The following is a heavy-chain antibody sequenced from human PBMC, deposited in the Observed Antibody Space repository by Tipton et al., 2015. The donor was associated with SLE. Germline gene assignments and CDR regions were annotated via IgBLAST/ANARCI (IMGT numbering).Heavy chain of an antibody. CDR2: IYHSGTT. D-gene: IGHD7-27*01. J-gene: IGHJ4*02. Sequence: TLSLTCSVSGVSVSGVGYSWNWIRQPPGKGLEWIGYIYHSGTTYYNPSLKSRVTLSVDTSKNQFSLKLSSVTAADTVVYYCARDPNGGYGSFDYWGLGALVTVSS. V-gene: IGHV4-30-2*01. CDR3: ARDPNGGYGSFDY. CDR1: GVSVSGVGYS.